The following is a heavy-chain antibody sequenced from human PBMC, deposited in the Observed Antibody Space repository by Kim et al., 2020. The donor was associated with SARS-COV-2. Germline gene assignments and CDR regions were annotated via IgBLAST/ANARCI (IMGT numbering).Heavy chain of an antibody. Sequence: ASVKVSCKASGYTFTSYDINWVRQSTGQGLEWMGWMNPNSGNTGYAQKFQGRVTMTRNTSISTAYMELSSLRSEDTAVYYCARSRPDYYDSSPPNYWGQGTLVTVSS. J-gene: IGHJ4*02. CDR1: GYTFTSYD. V-gene: IGHV1-8*01. CDR3: ARSRPDYYDSSPPNY. D-gene: IGHD3-22*01. CDR2: MNPNSGNT.